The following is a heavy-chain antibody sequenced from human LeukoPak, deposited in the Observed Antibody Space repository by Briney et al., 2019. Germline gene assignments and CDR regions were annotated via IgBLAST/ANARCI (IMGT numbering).Heavy chain of an antibody. Sequence: SVKVSCKASGYSFISSGISWVRQAPGQGLEWMGGIIPIFGTANYAQKFQGRVTITADESTSTAYMELSSLRSEDTAVYYCATDIVVQRTTYYFDYWGQGTLVTVSS. CDR3: ATDIVVQRTTYYFDY. D-gene: IGHD2-2*01. CDR1: GYSFISSG. J-gene: IGHJ4*02. CDR2: IIPIFGTA. V-gene: IGHV1-69*01.